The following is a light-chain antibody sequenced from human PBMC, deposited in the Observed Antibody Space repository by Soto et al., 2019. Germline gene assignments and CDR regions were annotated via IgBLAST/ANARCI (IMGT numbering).Light chain of an antibody. CDR3: LQDYYYPYT. CDR1: QSISEF. Sequence: VVLTQSPATLSLSPGERATLSCRASQSISEFLAWDQQKPGKAPSLLIYDASTSATVTPARFSGSGSGTDFTLTISSLQPEDFATYYCLQDYYYPYTFGQGTRLEI. J-gene: IGKJ5*01. V-gene: IGKV3-11*01. CDR2: DAS.